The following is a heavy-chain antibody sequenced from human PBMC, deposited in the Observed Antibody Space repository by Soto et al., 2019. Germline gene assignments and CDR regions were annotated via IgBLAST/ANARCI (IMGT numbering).Heavy chain of an antibody. CDR2: ISSSSSYI. D-gene: IGHD3-3*01. Sequence: NPGGSLRLSCAASGFTFSSYSMNWVRQAPGKGLEWVSSISSSSSYIYYADSVKGRFTISRDNAKNSLYLQMNSLRAEDTAVYYCARFVDFWSGSQPYYMDVWGKGTTVTVSS. CDR1: GFTFSSYS. CDR3: ARFVDFWSGSQPYYMDV. V-gene: IGHV3-21*01. J-gene: IGHJ6*03.